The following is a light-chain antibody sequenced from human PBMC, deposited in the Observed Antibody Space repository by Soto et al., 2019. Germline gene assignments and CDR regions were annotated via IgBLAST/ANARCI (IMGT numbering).Light chain of an antibody. CDR1: QSVSSN. J-gene: IGKJ1*01. CDR3: LHHGSSLWT. Sequence: EIVMTQSPATLSVSPGERVTLSCRASQSVSSNLAWYQQKVGQAPRLLIYDVSNRAAGIPARFSGSGSGTDFTLTISRLEPEDFAMYYCLHHGSSLWTFGQGTKVDIK. V-gene: IGKV3-20*01. CDR2: DVS.